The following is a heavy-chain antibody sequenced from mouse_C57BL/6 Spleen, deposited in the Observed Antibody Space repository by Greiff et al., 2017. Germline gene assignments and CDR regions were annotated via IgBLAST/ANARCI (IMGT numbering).Heavy chain of an antibody. J-gene: IGHJ4*01. CDR3: ARHSNDDAMDY. D-gene: IGHD2-12*01. CDR1: GYAFSSSW. CDR2: IYPGDGDT. V-gene: IGHV1-82*01. Sequence: QVQLKEPGPELVKPGASVKISCKASGYAFSSSWMNWVKQRPGKGLEWIGRIYPGDGDTNYNGKFKGKATLTADKSSSTAYMQLSSLTSEDSAVYFCARHSNDDAMDYWGQGTSVTVSS.